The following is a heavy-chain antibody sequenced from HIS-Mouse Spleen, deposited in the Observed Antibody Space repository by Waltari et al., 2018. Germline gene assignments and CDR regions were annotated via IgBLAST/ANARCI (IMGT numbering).Heavy chain of an antibody. Sequence: QLQLQESGPGLVKPSETLSLTCTVSGGSISSSSYYWGWIRQPPGKGVEWIGSIYYSGSTDFNPSLYSRVNIFGDMSKNQFARKLSSVTAADTAVYYCARCLYDSSGYYVGWYFQHWGQGTLVTVSS. V-gene: IGHV4-39*01. CDR3: ARCLYDSSGYYVGWYFQH. D-gene: IGHD3-22*01. CDR2: IYYSGST. CDR1: GGSISSSSYY. J-gene: IGHJ1*01.